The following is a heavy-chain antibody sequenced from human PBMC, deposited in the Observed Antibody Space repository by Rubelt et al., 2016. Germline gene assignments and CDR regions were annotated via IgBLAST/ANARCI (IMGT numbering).Heavy chain of an antibody. CDR1: GFTFSSYA. V-gene: IGHV3-23*04. CDR3: AEFVGVGVSYYGMDV. Sequence: EVQLVESGGGLVQPGESLRLSCGASGFTFSSYAMNLFRQAPGTGLEWVSGISGSGFSTYYAGSVKGRFSVSRASSKNKLYLQMKSRRAEETAVYYCAEFVGVGVSYYGMDVWGQGTTVTVSS. CDR2: ISGSGFST. J-gene: IGHJ6*02. D-gene: IGHD3-3*01.